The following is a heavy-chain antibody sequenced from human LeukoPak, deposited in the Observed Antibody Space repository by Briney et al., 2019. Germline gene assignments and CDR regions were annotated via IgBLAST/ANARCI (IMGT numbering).Heavy chain of an antibody. Sequence: SETLSLTXAVYGGSFSGYYWSWIRQTPGKGLEWIGRIYTSGSTNYNPSLKSRVTMSVDTSKNQFSLKLSSVTAADTAVYYCARESISGSYLFDYWGQGTLVTVSS. CDR3: ARESISGSYLFDY. CDR2: IYTSGST. CDR1: GGSFSGYY. J-gene: IGHJ4*02. D-gene: IGHD1-26*01. V-gene: IGHV4-4*07.